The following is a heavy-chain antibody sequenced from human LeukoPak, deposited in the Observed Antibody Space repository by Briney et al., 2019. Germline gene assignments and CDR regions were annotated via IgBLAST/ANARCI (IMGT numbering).Heavy chain of an antibody. CDR1: GGSIRRGGHY. D-gene: IGHD6-19*01. J-gene: IGHJ4*02. Sequence: SQTLSLTCTVSGGSIRRGGHYWSWIRQFPGKGLEWIGHSYYSGSSDYNPSLQKRVTISVDTSKNQFSLDLSSVTAADTALYYWRGARSGAVAATGLYYLGPGTLVTDSS. V-gene: IGHV4-31*03. CDR2: SYYSGSS. CDR3: RGARSGAVAATGLYY.